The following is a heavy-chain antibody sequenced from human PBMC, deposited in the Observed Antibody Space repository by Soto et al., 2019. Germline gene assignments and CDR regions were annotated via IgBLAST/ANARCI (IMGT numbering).Heavy chain of an antibody. Sequence: SLRLSCAASGFTFSGSAMHWVRQASGKGLEWVGRIRSKANSYATAYAASVKGRFTISRDDSKNTAYLQMNSLKTEDTAVYYCTRHLSSGWLNYWGQGTLVTVSS. D-gene: IGHD6-19*01. CDR1: GFTFSGSA. J-gene: IGHJ4*02. CDR3: TRHLSSGWLNY. V-gene: IGHV3-73*01. CDR2: IRSKANSYAT.